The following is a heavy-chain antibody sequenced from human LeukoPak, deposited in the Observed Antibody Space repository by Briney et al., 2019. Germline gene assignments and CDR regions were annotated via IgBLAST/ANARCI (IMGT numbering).Heavy chain of an antibody. D-gene: IGHD3-3*01. V-gene: IGHV3-48*02. CDR2: ISSSSNKL. CDR1: GFTFSGYS. J-gene: IGHJ4*02. Sequence: PGGSLRLSCAASGFTFSGYSMNWVRQAPGKGLEWVSYISSSSNKLYYADSVKGRFITSRDNAKTSLYLQMNSLRDEDTAVYYCARSDLRFLELLDYWGQGTLVTVSS. CDR3: ARSDLRFLELLDY.